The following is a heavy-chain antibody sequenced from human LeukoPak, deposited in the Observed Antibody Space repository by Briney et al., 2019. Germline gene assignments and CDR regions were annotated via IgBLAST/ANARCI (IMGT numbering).Heavy chain of an antibody. CDR1: GGSISSYY. CDR3: ARGRGPSREDY. Sequence: PSETLSLTCTVSGGSISSYYWSWIRQPPGKGLEWIGEINHSGSTNYNPSLKSRVTISVDTPKNQFSLKLSSVTAADTAVYYCARGRGPSREDYWGQGTLVTVSS. CDR2: INHSGST. V-gene: IGHV4-34*01. J-gene: IGHJ4*02.